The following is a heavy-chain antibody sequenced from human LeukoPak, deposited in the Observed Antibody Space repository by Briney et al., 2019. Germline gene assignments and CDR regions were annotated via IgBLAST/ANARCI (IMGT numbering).Heavy chain of an antibody. D-gene: IGHD3-22*01. J-gene: IGHJ4*02. Sequence: ASVKVSCKASGYTFTSYGIRWVRQAPGQGLEWMGWISAYNGNTNYAQKLQGRVTMTTDTSTSTAYMELRSLRSDDTAVYYCARALYYYDSSGYYYSGYWGQGTLVTVYS. CDR1: GYTFTSYG. CDR2: ISAYNGNT. V-gene: IGHV1-18*04. CDR3: ARALYYYDSSGYYYSGY.